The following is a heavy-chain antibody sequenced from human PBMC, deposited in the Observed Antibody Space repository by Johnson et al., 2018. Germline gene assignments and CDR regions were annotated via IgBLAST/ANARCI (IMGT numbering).Heavy chain of an antibody. CDR2: MSCDGRNK. Sequence: QLVQSGGGVVQPGRSLRLSCAASGFTLSSYTVYWVRQAPGGGLEWVAVMSCDGRNKYYADSVMGRFPISRDNSKNTLYLQMNSLRAEETAVYYWARDPGDLVVVPAAMGYYYYMEVWGKGTTVTVSS. V-gene: IGHV3-30*04. J-gene: IGHJ6*03. CDR3: ARDPGDLVVVPAAMGYYYYMEV. D-gene: IGHD2-2*01. CDR1: GFTLSSYT.